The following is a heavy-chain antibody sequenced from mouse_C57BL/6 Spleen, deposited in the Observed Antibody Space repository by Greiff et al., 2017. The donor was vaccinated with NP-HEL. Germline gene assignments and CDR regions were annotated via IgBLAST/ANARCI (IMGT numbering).Heavy chain of an antibody. CDR3: ARRGGLAWFAY. V-gene: IGHV1-69*01. CDR1: GYTFTSYW. Sequence: QVQLQQPGAELVMPGASVKLSCKASGYTFTSYWMHWVKQRPGHGLEWIGEIDPSDSYTNYNQKFKGKSTLTVDKSSSTAYMQLSSLTSEDSAVYYCARRGGLAWFAYWGQGTLVTVSA. J-gene: IGHJ3*01. CDR2: IDPSDSYT.